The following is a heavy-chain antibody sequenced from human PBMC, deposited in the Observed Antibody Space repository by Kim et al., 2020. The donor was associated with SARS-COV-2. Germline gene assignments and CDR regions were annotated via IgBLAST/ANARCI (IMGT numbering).Heavy chain of an antibody. CDR1: GFTFSSYG. CDR3: AKDLGSGSYYSTLFDY. V-gene: IGHV3-30*18. Sequence: GGSLRRSCAASGFTFSSYGMHWVRQAPGKGLEWVTIMSDDGTHKYYEDSVKGRFTISRDNSKNTLYLQMNSLRPEDTAVYYCAKDLGSGSYYSTLFDYWGQGTLVTVSS. J-gene: IGHJ4*02. D-gene: IGHD3-10*01. CDR2: MSDDGTHK.